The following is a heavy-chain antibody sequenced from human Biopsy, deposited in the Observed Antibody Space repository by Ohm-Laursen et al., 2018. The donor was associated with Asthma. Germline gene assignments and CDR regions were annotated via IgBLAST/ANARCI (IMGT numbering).Heavy chain of an antibody. Sequence: TLSLTCTVSGGSINLGDYYWSWIRQHPVKGLEWIGDIYYSGSNYYNPSLKSRVSISLDTSKNQFSLSLTSVTAADTSVYYCARTTYGHDGFDPWGQGTLVTVSS. V-gene: IGHV4-31*03. CDR3: ARTTYGHDGFDP. CDR2: IYYSGSN. J-gene: IGHJ5*01. D-gene: IGHD4-17*01. CDR1: GGSINLGDYY.